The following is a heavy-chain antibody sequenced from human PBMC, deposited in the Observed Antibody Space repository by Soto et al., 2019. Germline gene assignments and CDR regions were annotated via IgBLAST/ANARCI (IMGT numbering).Heavy chain of an antibody. CDR3: ARFHSGYDFPDYFDY. Sequence: PSETLSLTCTVSGGSISSYYWSWIRQPPGKGLEWTGYIYYSGSTNYNPSLKSRVTISVDTSKNQFSLKLSSVTAADTAMYYCARFHSGYDFPDYFDYWGQGTLVTVSS. CDR1: GGSISSYY. D-gene: IGHD5-12*01. V-gene: IGHV4-59*01. J-gene: IGHJ4*02. CDR2: IYYSGST.